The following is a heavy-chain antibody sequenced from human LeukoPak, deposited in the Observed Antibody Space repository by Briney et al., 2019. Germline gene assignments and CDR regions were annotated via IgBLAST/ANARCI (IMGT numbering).Heavy chain of an antibody. D-gene: IGHD4-11*01. V-gene: IGHV3-23*01. CDR2: INGSGGST. J-gene: IGHJ4*02. CDR1: GFTFSSYA. Sequence: GGSLRLSCAASGFTFSSYAMSWVRQAPGKGLECVSTINGSGGSTYYADSVKGRFTISRDNSKNTVYLQMNSLRVDDTAVYYCAKGLTTHDYWGQGTLVTVSS. CDR3: AKGLTTHDY.